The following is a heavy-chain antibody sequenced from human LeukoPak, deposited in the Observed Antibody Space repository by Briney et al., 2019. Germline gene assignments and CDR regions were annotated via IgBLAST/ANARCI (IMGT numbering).Heavy chain of an antibody. J-gene: IGHJ6*04. CDR1: GFTFSSYE. D-gene: IGHD3-10*02. Sequence: GGSLRLSCAASGFTFSSYEMNWVRQAPGKGLEWVSYISSSGSTIYYADSVKGRFIISRDNAKNSLYLQMNSLRAEDTAVYYCAELGITMIGGVWGKGTTVTISS. CDR2: ISSSGSTI. CDR3: AELGITMIGGV. V-gene: IGHV3-48*03.